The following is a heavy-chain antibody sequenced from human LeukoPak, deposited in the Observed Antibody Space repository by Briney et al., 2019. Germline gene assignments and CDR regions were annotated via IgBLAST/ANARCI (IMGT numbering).Heavy chain of an antibody. V-gene: IGHV4-4*07. J-gene: IGHJ5*02. CDR3: ARDHYRKLAAAIWFDP. CDR1: GGSISSYY. Sequence: SETLSLTCTVSGGSISSYYWSWIRQPAGKGLEWIGRIYTSGSTNYNPSLKSRVTMSVDTSKNQFSLKLSSVTAADTAVYYCARDHYRKLAAAIWFDPWGQGTLVTVSS. D-gene: IGHD6-13*01. CDR2: IYTSGST.